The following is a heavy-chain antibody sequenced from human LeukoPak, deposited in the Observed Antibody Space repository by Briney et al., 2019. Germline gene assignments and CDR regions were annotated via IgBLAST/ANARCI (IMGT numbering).Heavy chain of an antibody. J-gene: IGHJ4*02. CDR3: VRLRRNSERSGYYYYYNY. D-gene: IGHD3-22*01. V-gene: IGHV3-21*01. Sequence: GGALRLSSAASACTIIDYSLNWVRQPLGRELEGVSSINPTCTSIYYAKEVERRFMICRDNDKSSLFLQMTSMRAEDTALYYRVRLRRNSERSGYYYYYNYWGQGILVTVS. CDR2: INPTCTSI. CDR1: ACTIIDYS.